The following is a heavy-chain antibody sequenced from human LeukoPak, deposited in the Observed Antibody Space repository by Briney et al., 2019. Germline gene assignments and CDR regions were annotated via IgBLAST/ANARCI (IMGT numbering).Heavy chain of an antibody. D-gene: IGHD3-10*01. CDR2: IYYTGKT. CDR3: ARSQNYYGSGDY. Sequence: SETLSLTCTVSGDSVSNGNYYWSWLRQPPGKALEWIGYIYYTGKTYYNPSLEGRVAILVDTSRNHFSVKLSPVTAADTAVYYCARSQNYYGSGDYWSQGTLVTVSS. J-gene: IGHJ4*02. CDR1: GDSVSNGNYY. V-gene: IGHV4-61*03.